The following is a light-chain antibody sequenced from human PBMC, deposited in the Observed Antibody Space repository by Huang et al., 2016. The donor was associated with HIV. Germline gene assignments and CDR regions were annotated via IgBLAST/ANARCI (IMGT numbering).Light chain of an antibody. CDR1: QVISTY. J-gene: IGKJ5*01. CDR3: QQSYSSSIT. CDR2: GAS. V-gene: IGKV1-39*01. Sequence: IQMTQSPTSLSASVGERVRITCRASQVISTYLNWFQQKPGKAPRLLIYGASTLHTGVPSRFRGSGSGTEFTLTISGLQVDDLGTYYCQQSYSSSITFGQGTRL.